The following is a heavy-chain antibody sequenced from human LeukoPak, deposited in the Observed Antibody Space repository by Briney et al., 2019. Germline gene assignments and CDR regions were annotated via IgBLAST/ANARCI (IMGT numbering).Heavy chain of an antibody. CDR2: IKQDGSEK. Sequence: GSLRLSCAASGFTFSDYYMSWIRQAPGKGLEWVANIKQDGSEKYYVDSVKGRFTISRDNAKNSLYLQMNSLRAEDTAVYYCATAGPLYSSSLFDYWGQGTLVTVSS. CDR1: GFTFSDYY. V-gene: IGHV3-7*01. D-gene: IGHD6-6*01. J-gene: IGHJ4*02. CDR3: ATAGPLYSSSLFDY.